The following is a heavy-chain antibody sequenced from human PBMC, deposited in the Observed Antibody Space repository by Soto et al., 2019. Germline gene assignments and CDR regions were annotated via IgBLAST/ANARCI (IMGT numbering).Heavy chain of an antibody. J-gene: IGHJ4*02. Sequence: QVQLVESGGGVVQPGRSLRVSCAASGFTFSIYAMHWVRQAPGTGLEWVAVISYDGTKTYYADSVKGRFTISRDNSKNTVYLQMNSLRDEDTAVYSCAKDRGPRRQGLIDPFAYWGQGTLVTVSP. CDR1: GFTFSIYA. CDR2: ISYDGTKT. D-gene: IGHD3-10*01. V-gene: IGHV3-30*18. CDR3: AKDRGPRRQGLIDPFAY.